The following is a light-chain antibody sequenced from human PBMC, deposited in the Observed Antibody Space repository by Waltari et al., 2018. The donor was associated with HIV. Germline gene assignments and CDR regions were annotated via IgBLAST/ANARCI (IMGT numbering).Light chain of an antibody. Sequence: ATLSCRASQSVSSYLAWYQQKPGQAPRLLIYDASNRATGIPARFSGSGSGTDFTLTISSLEPEDFAVYYCQQRSNRFTFGPGTKVDIK. CDR2: DAS. J-gene: IGKJ3*01. CDR1: QSVSSY. V-gene: IGKV3-11*01. CDR3: QQRSNRFT.